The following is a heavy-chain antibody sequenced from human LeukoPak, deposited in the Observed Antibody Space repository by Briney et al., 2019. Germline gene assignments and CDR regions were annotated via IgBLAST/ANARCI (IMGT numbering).Heavy chain of an antibody. CDR2: INPNSGGT. CDR1: GYTFTGYY. Sequence: ASVKVSCKASGYTFTGYYMHWVRQAPGQGLEWMGRINPNSGGTNYAQKFQGRVTMTRDTSISTAYMELSRLRSDDTAVYYCASDAGPLLGVVILYGMDVWGQGTTVTVSS. V-gene: IGHV1-2*06. CDR3: ASDAGPLLGVVILYGMDV. J-gene: IGHJ6*02. D-gene: IGHD3-3*01.